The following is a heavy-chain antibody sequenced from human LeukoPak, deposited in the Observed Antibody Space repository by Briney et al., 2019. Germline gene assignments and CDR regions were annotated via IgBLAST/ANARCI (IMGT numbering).Heavy chain of an antibody. CDR3: AKDRTVGASYWYFDL. Sequence: GGSLRLSCAASGFTFSSYAMSWVRQAPGKGLEWVSAISGGGGSTYYADSVKGRFAISRDNSKNTLYLQMNSLRAEDTAIYYCAKDRTVGASYWYFDLWGRGTLVTVSS. D-gene: IGHD1-26*01. CDR2: ISGGGGST. V-gene: IGHV3-23*01. J-gene: IGHJ2*01. CDR1: GFTFSSYA.